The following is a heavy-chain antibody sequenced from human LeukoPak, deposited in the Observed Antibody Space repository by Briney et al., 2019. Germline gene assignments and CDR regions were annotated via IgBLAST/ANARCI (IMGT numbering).Heavy chain of an antibody. CDR3: ARGGYYDSSGYYRN. D-gene: IGHD3-22*01. CDR2: INPNSGGT. Sequence: ASVTISCKASGYTFTGYYMHWVRQAPGQGLEWMGWINPNSGGTNSAQKFQGRVTMTRDTSISTDYMELSRLRSEDTAVYYCARGGYYDSSGYYRNWGQGTLVTVSS. J-gene: IGHJ4*02. CDR1: GYTFTGYY. V-gene: IGHV1-2*02.